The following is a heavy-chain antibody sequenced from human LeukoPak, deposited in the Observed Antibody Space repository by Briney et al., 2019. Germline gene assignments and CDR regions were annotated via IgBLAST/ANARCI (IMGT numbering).Heavy chain of an antibody. CDR3: ARVFGGIVGWDYMDV. Sequence: PGGSLRLSCAASGFSFSSYSMNWVRQAPGKGLEWVSYISSSGSTIYYADSVKGRFTISRDNAKNSLYLQMNSLKTEDTAVYYCARVFGGIVGWDYMDVWGKGTTVTVSS. V-gene: IGHV3-48*04. J-gene: IGHJ6*03. CDR2: ISSSGSTI. D-gene: IGHD2-15*01. CDR1: GFSFSSYS.